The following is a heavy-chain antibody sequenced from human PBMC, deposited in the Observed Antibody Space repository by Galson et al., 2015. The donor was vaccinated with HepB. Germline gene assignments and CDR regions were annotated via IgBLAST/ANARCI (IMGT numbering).Heavy chain of an antibody. CDR3: ARAALGWIDP. V-gene: IGHV3-11*01. Sequence: SLRLSCAASGLTFSDYHMSWIRQAPGTGLECVSYISLSNTTIYYADSVKGRFTTSRDNAKNSLYLQMNGLRVEDTAVYYCARAALGWIDPWGQGTLVTVSS. CDR2: ISLSNTTI. D-gene: IGHD6-25*01. J-gene: IGHJ5*02. CDR1: GLTFSDYH.